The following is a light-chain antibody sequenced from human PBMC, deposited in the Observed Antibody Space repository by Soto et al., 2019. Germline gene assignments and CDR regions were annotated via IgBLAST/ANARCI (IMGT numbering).Light chain of an antibody. CDR2: GAS. J-gene: IGKJ2*01. Sequence: EVVLTQSPATLSVSPXEXXXLSCRASQTVSRSLAWYQQKPGQAPRLLIYGASMRATGVPDRFSGSGSGTDFTLTISSLQSEDFAVYYCQQYIDWPPYTFGQGTKVEIK. CDR3: QQYIDWPPYT. V-gene: IGKV3-15*01. CDR1: QTVSRS.